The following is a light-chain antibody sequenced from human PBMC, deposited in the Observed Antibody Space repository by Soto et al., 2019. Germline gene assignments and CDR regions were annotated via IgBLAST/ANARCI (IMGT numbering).Light chain of an antibody. CDR2: GAS. Sequence: EIVWTQSPDTLSLSPGEGASLSCRSSQSVHTFLAWYQQKPGQAPRLLIYGASTRATGVPARFSGSGSGTDFTLTISRLEPEDFAVYYCQQGTDWPPGTFGQGTKVDIK. CDR1: QSVHTF. J-gene: IGKJ1*01. CDR3: QQGTDWPPGT. V-gene: IGKV3-11*01.